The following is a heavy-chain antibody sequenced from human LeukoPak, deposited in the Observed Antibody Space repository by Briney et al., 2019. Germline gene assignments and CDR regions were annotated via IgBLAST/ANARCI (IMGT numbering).Heavy chain of an antibody. D-gene: IGHD3-10*01. Sequence: GRSLRLSCAASGFTFSSFWMHWVRQPPGKGLVWVSRITSDGSSTRSADSVKGRFTTSRDNSKNTLYLQMNSLRAEDTAVYYCARDPWYYGSGSYSSYFDYWGQGTLVTVSS. J-gene: IGHJ4*02. V-gene: IGHV3-74*01. CDR2: ITSDGSST. CDR3: ARDPWYYGSGSYSSYFDY. CDR1: GFTFSSFW.